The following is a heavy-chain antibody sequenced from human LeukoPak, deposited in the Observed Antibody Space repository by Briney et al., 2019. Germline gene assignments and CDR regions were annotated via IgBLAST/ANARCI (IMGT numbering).Heavy chain of an antibody. CDR1: GFTFSTSS. D-gene: IGHD1-26*01. J-gene: IGHJ4*02. Sequence: GGSLRLSCAASGFTFSTSSMSWVRQAPGKGLEWVANIKQDGSEKYYVDSVKGRFTISRDNAKNSLYLQMNSLRPADTAVYYCAKLWNEVGTTIYWVQGTLVTVSS. CDR2: IKQDGSEK. V-gene: IGHV3-7*01. CDR3: AKLWNEVGTTIY.